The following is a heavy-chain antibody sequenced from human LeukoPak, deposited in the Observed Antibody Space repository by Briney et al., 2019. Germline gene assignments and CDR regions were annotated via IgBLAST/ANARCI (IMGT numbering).Heavy chain of an antibody. CDR3: ARDRRRWLQLFYFDY. CDR2: ISYDGNNK. J-gene: IGHJ4*02. V-gene: IGHV3-30-3*01. CDR1: GFTFSDHV. D-gene: IGHD5-24*01. Sequence: GGSLRLSCAASGFTFSDHVMHWVRQAPDKGLEWVAMISYDGNNKYYADSVKGRFTISRDNAKNSLYLQMNSLRAEDTAVYYCARDRRRWLQLFYFDYWGQGTLVTVSS.